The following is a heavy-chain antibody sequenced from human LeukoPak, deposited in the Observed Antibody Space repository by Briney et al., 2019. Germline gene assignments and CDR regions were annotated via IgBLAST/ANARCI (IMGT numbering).Heavy chain of an antibody. J-gene: IGHJ4*02. V-gene: IGHV1-2*06. Sequence: GASVKVSCKASGYTFTGYYMQWVRQAPGQGLEWMGRINSDSGGTNYAQKFQGRVTMTRDTSISTAYMELSRLRSDDTAVYYCARDLKLRGSYFDYWGQGTLVTVSS. CDR3: ARDLKLRGSYFDY. CDR2: INSDSGGT. D-gene: IGHD1-26*01. CDR1: GYTFTGYY.